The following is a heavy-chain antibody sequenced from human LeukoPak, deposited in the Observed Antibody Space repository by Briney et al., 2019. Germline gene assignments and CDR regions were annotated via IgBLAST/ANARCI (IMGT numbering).Heavy chain of an antibody. Sequence: AGGSLRLSCAASGFTFSNYWMHWVRQAPGKGLVWVSRINSDGINTSYADSVKGRFTISRDNAKNTLNLQMNSLRAEDMALYYCAKDASGYYQGDAFDIWGQGTMVTVSS. D-gene: IGHD3-22*01. V-gene: IGHV3-74*01. J-gene: IGHJ3*02. CDR1: GFTFSNYW. CDR3: AKDASGYYQGDAFDI. CDR2: INSDGINT.